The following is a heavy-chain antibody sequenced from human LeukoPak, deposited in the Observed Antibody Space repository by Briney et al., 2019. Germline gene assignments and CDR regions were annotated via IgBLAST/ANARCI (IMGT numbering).Heavy chain of an antibody. CDR3: AKDLSARFGELLFFMDV. Sequence: PGRSLRLSCAASGFTFSSCGMHWVRQAPGKGLEWVAVISYDGSNKYYADSVKGRFTISRDNSKNTLYLQMNSLRAEDTAVYYCAKDLSARFGELLFFMDVWGKGTTVTVSS. D-gene: IGHD3-10*01. J-gene: IGHJ6*04. CDR2: ISYDGSNK. V-gene: IGHV3-30*18. CDR1: GFTFSSCG.